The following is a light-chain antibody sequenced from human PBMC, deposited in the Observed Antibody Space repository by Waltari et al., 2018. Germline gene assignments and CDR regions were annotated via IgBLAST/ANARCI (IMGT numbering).Light chain of an antibody. CDR3: QQYDGSILT. CDR2: GAS. Sequence: IVLTQSPDTLSLSPGQSATLSCRASQTINNNFVVWYQQKPCQAPRLLIHGASSRATGFPDRFSGSGSGTDFTLTSSRLEPEDVAVYYCQQYDGSILTFGGGTKVEI. CDR1: QTINNNF. J-gene: IGKJ4*01. V-gene: IGKV3-20*01.